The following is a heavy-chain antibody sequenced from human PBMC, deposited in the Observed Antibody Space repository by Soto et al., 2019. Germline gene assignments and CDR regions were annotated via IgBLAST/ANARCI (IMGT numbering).Heavy chain of an antibody. J-gene: IGHJ6*03. Sequence: GGSLRLSCAAPGFTFSSYSMNWVRQAPGKGLEWVSYISSSSSTTYYADSVKGRFTISRDNAKNSLYLQMNSLRAEDTAVYYCAKDRYDFWSGYPANYYYYYMDVWGKGTTVTVSS. CDR1: GFTFSSYS. CDR2: ISSSSSTT. D-gene: IGHD3-3*01. V-gene: IGHV3-48*01. CDR3: AKDRYDFWSGYPANYYYYYMDV.